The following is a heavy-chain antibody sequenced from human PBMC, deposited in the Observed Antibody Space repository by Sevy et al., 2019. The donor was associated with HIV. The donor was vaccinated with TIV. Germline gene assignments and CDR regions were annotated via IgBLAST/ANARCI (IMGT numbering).Heavy chain of an antibody. J-gene: IGHJ4*02. CDR1: GLTVSSNF. Sequence: GGSLRLSCAASGLTVSSNFMSWVRQAPGKGLEWVSVIYIGDTTYYADSLKGRFTISRDNSKNTLYLQMNSLRAEDTAVYYCARGKHVSDYYGSFDYWGQGTLVTVSS. D-gene: IGHD4-17*01. V-gene: IGHV3-53*01. CDR3: ARGKHVSDYYGSFDY. CDR2: IYIGDTT.